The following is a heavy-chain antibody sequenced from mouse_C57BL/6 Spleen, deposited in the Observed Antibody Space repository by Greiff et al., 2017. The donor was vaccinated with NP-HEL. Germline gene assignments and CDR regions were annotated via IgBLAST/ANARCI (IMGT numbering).Heavy chain of an antibody. J-gene: IGHJ1*03. CDR2: ISDGGSYT. Sequence: EVKLQESGGGLVKPGGSLKLSCAASGFTFSSYAMSWVRQTPEKRLEWVATISDGGSYTYYPDNVKGRFTISRDNAKNNLYLQMSHLKSEDTAMYYCARVDVWGTGTTVTVSS. V-gene: IGHV5-4*03. CDR1: GFTFSSYA. CDR3: ARVDV.